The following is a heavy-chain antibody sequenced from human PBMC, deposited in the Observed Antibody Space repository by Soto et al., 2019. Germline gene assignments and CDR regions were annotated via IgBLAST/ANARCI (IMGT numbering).Heavy chain of an antibody. CDR1: GFTFSSYS. D-gene: IGHD3-22*01. V-gene: IGHV3-21*01. CDR3: ARDPRDISGYYFVL. CDR2: ISSDSTYI. J-gene: IGHJ5*02. Sequence: GGSLRLSCAASGFTFSSYSVNWVRQAPGKGLEWVSSISSDSTYIFYADSVKGRFTISRDNAQNSLYLQMSSLRGEDTAVYYCARDPRDISGYYFVLWGRGTLVTVSS.